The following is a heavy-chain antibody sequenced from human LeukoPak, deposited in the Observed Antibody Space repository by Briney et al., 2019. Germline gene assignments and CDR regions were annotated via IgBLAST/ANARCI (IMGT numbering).Heavy chain of an antibody. Sequence: PGGSLRLSCAASGFTFSSYAMSWVRQAPGKGPEWIAYINASNTTKYYADSVKGRFTISRDNAKTSLFLQMNSLRADDTAVYYCTRVLAFSSSWRSWGQGTLVTVSS. CDR2: INASNTTK. CDR3: TRVLAFSSSWRS. J-gene: IGHJ5*02. D-gene: IGHD6-13*01. CDR1: GFTFSSYA. V-gene: IGHV3-48*01.